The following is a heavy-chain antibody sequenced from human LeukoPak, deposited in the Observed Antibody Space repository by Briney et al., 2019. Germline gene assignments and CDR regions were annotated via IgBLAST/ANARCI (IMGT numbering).Heavy chain of an antibody. J-gene: IGHJ4*02. D-gene: IGHD2-8*01. CDR2: ISAYNGGYT. Sequence: ASVKVSCKASGYTFTSFDINWVRQAPGQGLEWMGWISAYNGGYTNYAQRVQGRVTMTTDTSTSTAYMELRSLGSDDTAVYYCARDSRGYCSKGACYSIDYWGQGTLVTVSS. V-gene: IGHV1-18*01. CDR3: ARDSRGYCSKGACYSIDY. CDR1: GYTFTSFD.